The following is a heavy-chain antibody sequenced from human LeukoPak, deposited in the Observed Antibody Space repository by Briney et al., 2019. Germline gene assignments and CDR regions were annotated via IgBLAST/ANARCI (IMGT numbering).Heavy chain of an antibody. Sequence: NPSETLSLTCTVSGASISSAYSWGWIRQSPGKGLEWIGNVYHSESTSYNPSLKSRVTMSVDTSKNQLSLKLTSVTAADTAVYYCARDPYYDFWSGPDALDNWFDPWGQGTLVTVSS. CDR2: VYHSEST. V-gene: IGHV4-38-2*02. D-gene: IGHD3-3*01. J-gene: IGHJ5*02. CDR1: GASISSAYS. CDR3: ARDPYYDFWSGPDALDNWFDP.